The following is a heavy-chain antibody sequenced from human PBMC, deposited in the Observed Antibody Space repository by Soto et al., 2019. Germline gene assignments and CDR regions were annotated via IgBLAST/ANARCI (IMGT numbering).Heavy chain of an antibody. CDR3: ARAAGSRSWYSLYYGMDV. J-gene: IGHJ6*04. V-gene: IGHV3-30-3*01. CDR2: ISYDGSNK. CDR1: GFTFSSYA. D-gene: IGHD6-13*01. Sequence: PGGSLRLSCAASGFTFSSYAMHWVRQAPGKGLEWVAVISYDGSNKYYADSVKGRFTISRDNSKNTLYLQMNSLRAEDTAVYYCARAAGSRSWYSLYYGMDVWGKGTTVTV.